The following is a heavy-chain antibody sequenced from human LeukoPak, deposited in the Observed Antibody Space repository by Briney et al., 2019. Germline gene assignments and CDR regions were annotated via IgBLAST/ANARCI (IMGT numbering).Heavy chain of an antibody. CDR2: ISYDGSNK. D-gene: IGHD2-15*01. CDR3: ARDRYCSGGSCYSVFDY. J-gene: IGHJ4*02. Sequence: GGSLRLSCAASGFTFSSYAMHWVRQAPGTGLEWVAVISYDGSNKYYADSVKGRFTISRDNSKNTLYLQMNSLRAEDTAVYYCARDRYCSGGSCYSVFDYWGQGTLVTVSS. V-gene: IGHV3-30*04. CDR1: GFTFSSYA.